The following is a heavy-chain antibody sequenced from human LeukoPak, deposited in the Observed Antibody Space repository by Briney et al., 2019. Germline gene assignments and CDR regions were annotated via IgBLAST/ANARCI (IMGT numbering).Heavy chain of an antibody. V-gene: IGHV1-69*13. CDR2: IIPIFGTA. CDR1: GGTFSSYA. D-gene: IGHD4-23*01. CDR3: ARDTVVTPGWYFDL. Sequence: SVKVSCKASGGTFSSYAISWVRQAPGQGLEWMGGIIPIFGTANYAQKFQGRVTITADESTSTAYMELSSLRSEDTAVYHCARDTVVTPGWYFDLWGRGTLVTVSS. J-gene: IGHJ2*01.